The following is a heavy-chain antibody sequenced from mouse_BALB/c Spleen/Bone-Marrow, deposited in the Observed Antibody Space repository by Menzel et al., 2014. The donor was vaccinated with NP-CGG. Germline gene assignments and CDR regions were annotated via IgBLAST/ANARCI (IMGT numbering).Heavy chain of an antibody. CDR2: IDPVNGNT. J-gene: IGHJ4*01. CDR3: AEITTAAYYVMDY. Sequence: EVQVVESGAELVKPGASVKLSCTASGFNIKDTYIHWVKQRPEQGLEWIGRIDPVNGNTKYDPKFQGKATITADTSSNTAYLQLSSLTSEDTAVYYCAEITTAAYYVMDYWGQGTSVTVSS. V-gene: IGHV14-3*02. CDR1: GFNIKDTY. D-gene: IGHD1-2*01.